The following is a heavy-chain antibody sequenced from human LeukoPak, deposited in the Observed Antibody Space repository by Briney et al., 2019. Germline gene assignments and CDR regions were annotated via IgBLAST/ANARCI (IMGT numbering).Heavy chain of an antibody. CDR2: ISSSSSYI. V-gene: IGHV3-21*01. CDR3: ARDQQWLYYFDY. CDR1: GFIFSSHA. J-gene: IGHJ4*02. Sequence: PGGSLRLACAASGFIFSSHAMNWVRQAPGKGLEWVSSISSSSSYIYYADSVKGRFTISRDNAKSSLYLQMNSLRAEDTAVYYCARDQQWLYYFDYWGQGTLVTVSS. D-gene: IGHD6-19*01.